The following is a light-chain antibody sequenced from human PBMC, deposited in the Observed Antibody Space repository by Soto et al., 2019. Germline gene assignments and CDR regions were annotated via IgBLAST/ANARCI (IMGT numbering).Light chain of an antibody. V-gene: IGLV2-14*01. CDR2: AVS. J-gene: IGLJ2*01. CDR3: SSYTSSSNLL. CDR1: SSDVGGYNY. Sequence: QSALTQPASVSGSPGQSITISCTGTSSDVGGYNYVSWYQQHTGKATKLMIYAVSNRPSGVSNRFSGSKSGNTAALTISGLQAEDEADYYCSSYTSSSNLLFGGGTKLTVL.